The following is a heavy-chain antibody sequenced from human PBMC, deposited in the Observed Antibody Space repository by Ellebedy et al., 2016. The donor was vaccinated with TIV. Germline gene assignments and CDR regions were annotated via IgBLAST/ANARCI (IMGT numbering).Heavy chain of an antibody. D-gene: IGHD1-26*01. Sequence: SETLSLTCTVSGGSISSYYWSWIRQPPGKGLEWIGYIYYSGSTNYNPSLKSRVTISVDTSKNQFSLKLSSVTAADTAVYYCAREGDKRSGSYFDYWGQGTLVTVSS. CDR2: IYYSGST. J-gene: IGHJ4*02. CDR3: AREGDKRSGSYFDY. V-gene: IGHV4-59*12. CDR1: GGSISSYY.